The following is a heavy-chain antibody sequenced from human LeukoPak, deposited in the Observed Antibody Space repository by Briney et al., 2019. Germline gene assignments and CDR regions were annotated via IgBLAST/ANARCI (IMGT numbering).Heavy chain of an antibody. J-gene: IGHJ2*01. V-gene: IGHV4-38-2*02. CDR2: ISHSGSP. Sequence: SETLSLTCTVSGYSISSGYYWGWIRQPPGKGLEWIGSISHSGSPYYNPSLKSRVTISVHTSKNQFSLKLGSVTAADTAVYYCARDPVVPATSMQFDWYFDLWGRGTLVTASS. CDR1: GYSISSGYY. D-gene: IGHD2-21*02. CDR3: ARDPVVPATSMQFDWYFDL.